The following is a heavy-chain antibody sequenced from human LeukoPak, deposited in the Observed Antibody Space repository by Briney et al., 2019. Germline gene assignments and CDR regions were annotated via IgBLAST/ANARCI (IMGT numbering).Heavy chain of an antibody. CDR3: AKAGYTSSWYPKKFDY. J-gene: IGHJ4*02. D-gene: IGHD6-13*01. CDR2: IRQDGSEK. Sequence: GGSLRLSCAASGFTFSDYWMNWVRLAPGKGLEWVASIRQDGSEKSYVDSVKGRFTISRDNSKNTLYLQMNSLRAEDTAVYYCAKAGYTSSWYPKKFDYWGQGTLVTVSS. CDR1: GFTFSDYW. V-gene: IGHV3-7*01.